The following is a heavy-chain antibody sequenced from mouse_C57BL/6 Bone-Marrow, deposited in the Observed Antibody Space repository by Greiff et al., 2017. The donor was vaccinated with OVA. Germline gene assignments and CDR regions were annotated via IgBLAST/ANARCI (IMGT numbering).Heavy chain of an antibody. Sequence: NLIYSLLFFLHPFSSLILSFSSSLFTFTSYYIILFLHPPWKSPEWLALIRNKANGYTTEYTASVKGRFTISRDNSQNILYLQMNTLRAEDSATYYCVKAWLGPRYWYFDVWGTGTTVTVSS. D-gene: IGHD4-1*01. CDR2: IRNKANGYTT. CDR1: LFTFTSYY. CDR3: VKAWLGPRYWYFDV. V-gene: IGHV7-4*01. J-gene: IGHJ1*03.